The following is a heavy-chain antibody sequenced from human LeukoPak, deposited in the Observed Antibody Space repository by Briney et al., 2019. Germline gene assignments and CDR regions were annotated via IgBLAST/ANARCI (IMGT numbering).Heavy chain of an antibody. J-gene: IGHJ6*03. CDR2: INHSGST. D-gene: IGHD3-10*01. Sequence: SETLSLTCAVYGGSFSGYYWSWIRQPPGKGLEWIGEINHSGSTNYNPSLQCRVTISVDTSKNQFSLKLTSVTAADTAVYYCARPGRVRGVIVDYYYYYYMDVWGKGTTVTVSS. CDR1: GGSFSGYY. V-gene: IGHV4-34*01. CDR3: ARPGRVRGVIVDYYYYYYMDV.